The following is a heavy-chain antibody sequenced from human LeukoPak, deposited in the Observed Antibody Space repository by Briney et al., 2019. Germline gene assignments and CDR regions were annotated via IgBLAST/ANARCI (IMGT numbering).Heavy chain of an antibody. D-gene: IGHD2-2*01. CDR2: IYSGGST. Sequence: PGGSLRLSCAASGFTVSSNYMSWVRQAPGKGLEWVSVIYSGGSTYYADSVKGRFTISRDNSKNTLYLQMNSLRAEDTAVYYCARDWAAAMEYYYMDVWGKGTTVTVSS. CDR1: GFTVSSNY. V-gene: IGHV3-66*01. CDR3: ARDWAAAMEYYYMDV. J-gene: IGHJ6*03.